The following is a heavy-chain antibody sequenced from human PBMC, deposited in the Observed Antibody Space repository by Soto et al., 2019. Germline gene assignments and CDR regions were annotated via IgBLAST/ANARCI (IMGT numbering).Heavy chain of an antibody. V-gene: IGHV3-33*01. CDR1: GFTFSSYG. Sequence: GGSLRLSCAASGFTFSSYGMHWVRQAPGKGLEWVAVIWYDGSNKYYADSVKGRFTISRDNSKNTLYLQMNSLRAEDTAVYYCARGDDFWSGYGVYWGQGTLVTVSS. CDR3: ARGDDFWSGYGVY. D-gene: IGHD3-3*01. J-gene: IGHJ4*02. CDR2: IWYDGSNK.